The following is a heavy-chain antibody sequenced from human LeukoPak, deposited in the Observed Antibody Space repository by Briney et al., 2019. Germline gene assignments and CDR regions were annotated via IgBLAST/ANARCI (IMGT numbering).Heavy chain of an antibody. J-gene: IGHJ4*02. Sequence: GESLKISCKGSGYSFTSYWIGWVRQMPGKGLEWMGIIYPGDSDTRYSPSFQGPVTISADKSISTAYLQWSSLKASDTAMYYCARQRSSSTRFVDYWGQGTLVTVSS. V-gene: IGHV5-51*01. CDR3: ARQRSSSTRFVDY. D-gene: IGHD6-6*01. CDR2: IYPGDSDT. CDR1: GYSFTSYW.